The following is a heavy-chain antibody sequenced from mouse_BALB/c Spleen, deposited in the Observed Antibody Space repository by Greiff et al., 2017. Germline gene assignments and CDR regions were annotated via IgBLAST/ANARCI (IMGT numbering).Heavy chain of an antibody. CDR2: INPDSSTI. Sequence: EVKLLESGGGLVQPGGSLKLSCAASGFDFSRYWMSWVRQAPGKGLEWIGEINPDSSTINYTPSLKDKFIISRDNAKNTLYLQMSKVRSEDTALYYCAREGGWDGLRYFDVWGAGTTVTVSS. CDR3: AREGGWDGLRYFDV. V-gene: IGHV4-1*02. J-gene: IGHJ1*01. CDR1: GFDFSRYW. D-gene: IGHD4-1*01.